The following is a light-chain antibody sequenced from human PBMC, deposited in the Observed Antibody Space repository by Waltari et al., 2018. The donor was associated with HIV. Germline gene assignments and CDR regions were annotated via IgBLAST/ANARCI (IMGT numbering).Light chain of an antibody. Sequence: DIQMTQSPPTLSASVGDSVTITCRASQSVSRLLAWYQQRPGKAPSLLIYRATTLQSRVPSRFSGSGSGTEFTLTISGLQPDDFATYYCQQYTTFSRTFGQGT. V-gene: IGKV1-5*03. J-gene: IGKJ1*01. CDR1: QSVSRL. CDR3: QQYTTFSRT. CDR2: RAT.